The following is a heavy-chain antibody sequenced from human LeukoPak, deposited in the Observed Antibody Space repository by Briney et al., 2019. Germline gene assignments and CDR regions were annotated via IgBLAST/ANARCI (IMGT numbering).Heavy chain of an antibody. CDR2: INPNSGGT. V-gene: IGHV1-2*02. CDR3: ARSPYYYYYMDV. CDR1: AYTFTGYY. Sequence: ASVKVSCKASAYTFTGYYMHWVRQAPGQGLEWMGWINPNSGGTNYAQKFQGRVTMTRDMSISTAYMELSRLRSDDTAVYYCARSPYYYYYMDVWGKGATVTVSS. J-gene: IGHJ6*03.